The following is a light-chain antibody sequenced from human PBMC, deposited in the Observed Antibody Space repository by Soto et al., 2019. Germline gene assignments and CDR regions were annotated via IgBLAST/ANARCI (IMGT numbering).Light chain of an antibody. Sequence: EIVVTQSPATLSVSPGERATLSCRASQDITDNLAWYQQRPGQAPRLVIYASTRATGIPARFSGSGSETEFTLTISSLQSEDFGVYYCQQYYNWPLTFGQGTELEIK. CDR3: QQYYNWPLT. J-gene: IGKJ2*01. V-gene: IGKV3-15*01. CDR1: QDITDN. CDR2: AS.